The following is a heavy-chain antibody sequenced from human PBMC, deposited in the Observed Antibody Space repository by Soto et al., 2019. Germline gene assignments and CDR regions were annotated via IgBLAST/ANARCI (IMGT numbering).Heavy chain of an antibody. V-gene: IGHV4-30-2*01. J-gene: IGHJ4*02. CDR2: IYHSGST. D-gene: IGHD4-17*01. CDR3: ASLYGGTDRVDY. Sequence: QLQLQESGSGLVKPSQTLSLTCAVSGGSISSGGYSWSWIRQPPGKGLEWIGYIYHSGSTYYNPSLKSRVTISVDRSKNQFSLMLSSVTAADTAVYYCASLYGGTDRVDYWGQGTLVTVSS. CDR1: GGSISSGGYS.